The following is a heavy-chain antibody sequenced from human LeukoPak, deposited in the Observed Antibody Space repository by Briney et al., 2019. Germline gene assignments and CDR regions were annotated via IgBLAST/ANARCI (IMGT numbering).Heavy chain of an antibody. V-gene: IGHV1-69*13. Sequence: AASVKVSCKASGGTFSNYAISWVRQAPGQGLEWMGGIIPIFGTAIYAQNFQDRVTITADESPRTAYMELSGLRSEDTAVYYCARENCNSTSCYTRYYYGIDVWGQGTTVTVSS. CDR2: IIPIFGTA. D-gene: IGHD2-2*02. CDR1: GGTFSNYA. J-gene: IGHJ6*02. CDR3: ARENCNSTSCYTRYYYGIDV.